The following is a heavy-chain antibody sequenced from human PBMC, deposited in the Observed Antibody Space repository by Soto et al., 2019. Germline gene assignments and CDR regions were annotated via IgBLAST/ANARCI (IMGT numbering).Heavy chain of an antibody. CDR3: ARERGVVVAATRYFDY. CDR1: GFTFSSYG. D-gene: IGHD2-15*01. CDR2: IWYDGSNK. Sequence: WSLRLSCAASGFTFSSYGMHWVRQAPGKGLEWVAVIWYDGSNKYYADSVKGRFTISRDNSKNTLYLQMNSLRAEDTAVYYCARERGVVVAATRYFDYWGQGTLVTVSS. V-gene: IGHV3-33*01. J-gene: IGHJ4*02.